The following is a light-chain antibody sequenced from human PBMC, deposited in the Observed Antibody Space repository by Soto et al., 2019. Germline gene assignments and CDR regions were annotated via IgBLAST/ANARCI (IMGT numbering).Light chain of an antibody. CDR2: DAS. CDR3: QHRMNWPLT. V-gene: IGKV3-11*01. CDR1: QTVSSY. Sequence: EIVLTQSPATLSLSPGERATLSCRASQTVSSYLLWYQQKPGQAPRLLIYDASNRASGTPARFSGSGSETDFTLTISSLEPEDSAVYDGQHRMNWPLTFGQGTRLEIK. J-gene: IGKJ5*01.